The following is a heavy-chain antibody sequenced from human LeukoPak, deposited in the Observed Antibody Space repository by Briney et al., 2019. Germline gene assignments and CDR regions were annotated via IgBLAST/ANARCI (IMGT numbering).Heavy chain of an antibody. Sequence: HAGGSLRLSCAASGFTFSSYAMSWVRQAPGKGLEWVSAISGSGGSTYYADSVKGRFTISRDNSKNTLYLQMNSLRAEDTAVYYCAKSTGFKGATTAATDYWGQGTLVTVSS. J-gene: IGHJ4*02. CDR1: GFTFSSYA. V-gene: IGHV3-23*01. CDR3: AKSTGFKGATTAATDY. CDR2: ISGSGGST. D-gene: IGHD1-26*01.